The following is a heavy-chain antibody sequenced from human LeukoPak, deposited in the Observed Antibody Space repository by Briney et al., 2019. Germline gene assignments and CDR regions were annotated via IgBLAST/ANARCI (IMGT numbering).Heavy chain of an antibody. V-gene: IGHV4-39*01. CDR1: GASIRSNNYY. J-gene: IGHJ4*02. D-gene: IGHD6-6*01. CDR3: ARHPHPKSSSGLVVPY. Sequence: PSETLSLTCTVSGASIRSNNYYSGWIRQPPGEGLEWIVCIYYSGSTYYNPSLKSRVTISADTTTNSFSLKVSSVTAADTAVYYCARHPHPKSSSGLVVPYWGQGTLVTVSS. CDR2: IYYSGST.